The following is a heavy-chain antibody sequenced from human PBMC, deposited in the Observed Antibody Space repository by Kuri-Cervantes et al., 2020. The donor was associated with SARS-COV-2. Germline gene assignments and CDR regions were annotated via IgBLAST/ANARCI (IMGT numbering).Heavy chain of an antibody. CDR2: FDPEDGET. CDR1: GYTLTELS. CDR3: ARGRPYCSGGSCYPYGFQH. D-gene: IGHD2-15*01. Sequence: ASVKVSCKVSGYTLTELSMHWVRQAPGKGLEWMGGFDPEDGETIYAQKFQGRVTMTEDTSTDTAYMELSSLRSEDTAVYYCARGRPYCSGGSCYPYGFQHWGQGTLVTVSS. J-gene: IGHJ1*01. V-gene: IGHV1-24*01.